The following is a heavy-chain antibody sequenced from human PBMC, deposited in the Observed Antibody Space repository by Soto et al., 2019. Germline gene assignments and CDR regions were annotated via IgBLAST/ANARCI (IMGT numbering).Heavy chain of an antibody. V-gene: IGHV1-46*01. J-gene: IGHJ4*02. CDR1: GYTFTSYC. Sequence: GASVKVSCKASGYTFTSYCMHWVRQAPGQGLEWMGIINPSGGSTSYAQKFQGRVTMTRDTSTSTVYMELSSLRSEDTAVYYCARDAHIVVVTAIRALGYWGQGTLVTVSS. CDR3: ARDAHIVVVTAIRALGY. CDR2: INPSGGST. D-gene: IGHD2-21*02.